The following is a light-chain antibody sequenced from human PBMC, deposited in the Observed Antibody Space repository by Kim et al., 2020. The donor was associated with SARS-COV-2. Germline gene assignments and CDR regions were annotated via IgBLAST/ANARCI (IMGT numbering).Light chain of an antibody. CDR3: QQRKSWPLT. CDR1: LSVSTR. J-gene: IGKJ5*01. Sequence: EVVLTQSPATLSLSPGERATLSCRASLSVSTRLAWYQQKPGQPPRLLMYEVSNRATATPARFSGSGSGTDFTLTISSLEPEDFAVYYCQQRKSWPLTFSQGTRLEIK. CDR2: EVS. V-gene: IGKV3-11*01.